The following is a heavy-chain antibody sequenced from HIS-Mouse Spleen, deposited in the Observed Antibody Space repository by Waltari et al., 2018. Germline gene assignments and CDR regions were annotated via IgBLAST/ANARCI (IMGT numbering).Heavy chain of an antibody. CDR2: INPNSGGT. J-gene: IGHJ3*02. V-gene: IGHV1-2*02. CDR1: GYPFTGYS. Sequence: QVQLVQSGAEVKKPGASVKVSCKAAGYPFTGYSMPWVRRAPGQGLEWMGWINPNSGGTNYAQKFQGRVTMTRDTSISTAYMELSRLRSDDTAVYYCARARGTGERVAFDIWGQGTMVTVSS. D-gene: IGHD7-27*01. CDR3: ARARGTGERVAFDI.